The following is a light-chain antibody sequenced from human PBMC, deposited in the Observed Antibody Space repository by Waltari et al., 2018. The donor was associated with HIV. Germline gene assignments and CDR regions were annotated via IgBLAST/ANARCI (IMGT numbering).Light chain of an antibody. V-gene: IGLV2-23*01. Sequence: QSALTQPASVSGSPGQSITISCTGTSSDVGIYNLVSWYQQYPGKAPKLMIYEGSKRPSGVSNRFSGSKSGNTASLTISGLQTEDEADYYCCSYAGSFEVFGGGTKLTVL. J-gene: IGLJ2*01. CDR3: CSYAGSFEV. CDR1: SSDVGIYNL. CDR2: EGS.